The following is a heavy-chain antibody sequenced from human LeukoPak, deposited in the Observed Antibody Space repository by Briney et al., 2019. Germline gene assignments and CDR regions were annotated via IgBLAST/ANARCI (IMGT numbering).Heavy chain of an antibody. D-gene: IGHD6-19*01. J-gene: IGHJ4*02. CDR3: ARRQKMISGWYPDY. Sequence: GESLKISCKGSGFTFTNYWIGWVRQMPGKGLEWMGIIYPSDSDTRYSPSFQGQVTISADKSISTAYLQWSSLKASDTAMYYCARRQKMISGWYPDYRGQGTLVTVSS. CDR2: IYPSDSDT. V-gene: IGHV5-51*01. CDR1: GFTFTNYW.